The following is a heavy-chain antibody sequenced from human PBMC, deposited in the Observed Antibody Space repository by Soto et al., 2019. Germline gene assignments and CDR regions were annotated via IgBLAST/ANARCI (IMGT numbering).Heavy chain of an antibody. V-gene: IGHV3-30*18. D-gene: IGHD3-10*01. Sequence: QVQLVESGGGVVQPGRSLRLSCAASGFTFSSYGMHCVRQAPGKGLEWVAVISYDGSNKYYADSVKGRFTISRDNSKNTLYLQMNSLRAEDTAVYYCAKDSSMVRGVIILDYWGQGTLVTVSS. CDR3: AKDSSMVRGVIILDY. CDR2: ISYDGSNK. J-gene: IGHJ4*02. CDR1: GFTFSSYG.